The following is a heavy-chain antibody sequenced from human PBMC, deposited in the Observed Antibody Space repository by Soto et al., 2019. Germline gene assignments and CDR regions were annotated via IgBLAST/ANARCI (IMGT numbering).Heavy chain of an antibody. D-gene: IGHD6-19*01. J-gene: IGHJ4*02. V-gene: IGHV3-21*01. CDR3: ARLIAVAGPDY. Sequence: RRLSCAASGFTFSSYSMNWVRQAPGKGLEWVSSISSSSSYIYYADSVKGRFTISRDNAKNSLYLQMNSLRAEDTAAYYCARLIAVAGPDYWGQGTLVTVSS. CDR1: GFTFSSYS. CDR2: ISSSSSYI.